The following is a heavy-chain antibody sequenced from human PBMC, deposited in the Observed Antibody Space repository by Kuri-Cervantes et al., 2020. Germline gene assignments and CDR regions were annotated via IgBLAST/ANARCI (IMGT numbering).Heavy chain of an antibody. D-gene: IGHD3-10*01. CDR3: AKMGYYGSGSQHTRSAGRVPKTYYFDY. CDR1: GFTFSSYD. V-gene: IGHV3-13*01. Sequence: GGSLRLSCAASGFTFSSYDMHWVRQATGKGLEWVSAIGTAGDTYYPGSVKGRFTISRENAKNSLYLQMNSLRAEDTAVYYCAKMGYYGSGSQHTRSAGRVPKTYYFDYWGQGTLVTVSS. CDR2: IGTAGDT. J-gene: IGHJ4*02.